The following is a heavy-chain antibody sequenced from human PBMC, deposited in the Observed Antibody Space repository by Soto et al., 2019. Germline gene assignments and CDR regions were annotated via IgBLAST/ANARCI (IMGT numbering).Heavy chain of an antibody. CDR2: INAGNGNT. CDR1: GYTFTSYA. Sequence: QVQLVQSGAEVKKPGASVKVSCKASGYTFTSYAMQWVRQAPGQRLEWMGWINAGNGNTKYSQKFQGRATITRDTAASTAYRELSSLRSEDTAVYYCASDLGGWTDYWGQGTLVTVSS. D-gene: IGHD6-19*01. J-gene: IGHJ4*02. V-gene: IGHV1-3*01. CDR3: ASDLGGWTDY.